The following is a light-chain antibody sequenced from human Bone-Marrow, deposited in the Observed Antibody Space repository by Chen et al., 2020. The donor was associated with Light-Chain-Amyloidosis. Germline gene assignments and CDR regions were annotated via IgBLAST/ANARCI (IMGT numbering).Light chain of an antibody. CDR2: WAS. V-gene: IGKV4-1*01. CDR1: QTVLSSSDNKNY. Sequence: DIVMTHSPASLSVSLGDRATIRCKSSQTVLSSSDNKNYLDWYQQKPGHPPQLLISWASTRESGVPDRFSGSGSGTDFTLTINSLQAEDVAGYYCHQYYGAPLTFGGGTKVEVK. CDR3: HQYYGAPLT. J-gene: IGKJ4*01.